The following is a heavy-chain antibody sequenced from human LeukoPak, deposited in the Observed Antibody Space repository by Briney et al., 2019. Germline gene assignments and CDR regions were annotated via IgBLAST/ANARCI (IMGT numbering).Heavy chain of an antibody. Sequence: PGGSLRLSCAASGFTFSSYEMNWVRQAPGKGLEWVSYITSSGNTIYYADSVKGRFTISRDNAKNSLYLQMNSLRAEDTAVYYCARLTTMNTTGGPFDYWGQGTLVTVSS. CDR2: ITSSGNTI. D-gene: IGHD4-17*01. CDR1: GFTFSSYE. CDR3: ARLTTMNTTGGPFDY. V-gene: IGHV3-48*03. J-gene: IGHJ4*02.